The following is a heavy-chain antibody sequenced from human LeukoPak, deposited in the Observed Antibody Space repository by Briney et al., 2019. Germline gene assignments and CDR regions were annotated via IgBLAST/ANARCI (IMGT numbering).Heavy chain of an antibody. Sequence: ASVKVSCKASGGTFSSYAISWVRQAPGQGLEWMGGIIPIFGTANYAQKFQGRVTITADESTSTAYMELSSLRSEDTAVYYCAGTDSSGYYYVGIRFDHWGQGTLVTFSS. V-gene: IGHV1-69*13. CDR3: AGTDSSGYYYVGIRFDH. D-gene: IGHD3-22*01. CDR2: IIPIFGTA. J-gene: IGHJ4*02. CDR1: GGTFSSYA.